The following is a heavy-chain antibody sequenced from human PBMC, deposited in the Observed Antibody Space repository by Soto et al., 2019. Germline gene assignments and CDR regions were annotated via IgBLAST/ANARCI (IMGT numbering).Heavy chain of an antibody. CDR2: INHSGST. CDR1: GGSFSGYY. D-gene: IGHD2-15*01. CDR3: ARASRHQDIVVVVAATGGFDY. V-gene: IGHV4-34*01. Sequence: SETLSLTCAVYGGSFSGYYWSWIRQPPGKGLEWIGEINHSGSTNYNPSLKSRVTISVDTSKNQFSLKLSSVTAADTAVYYCARASRHQDIVVVVAATGGFDYWGQGTLVTVSS. J-gene: IGHJ4*02.